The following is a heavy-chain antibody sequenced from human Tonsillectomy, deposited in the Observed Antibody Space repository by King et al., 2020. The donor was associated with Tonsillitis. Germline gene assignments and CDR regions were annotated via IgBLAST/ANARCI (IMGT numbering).Heavy chain of an antibody. J-gene: IGHJ5*02. Sequence: VQLVESGGGLVQPGGSLRLSCAASGFTFSSYAINWVRQAPGKGREWVSRISGRGGSTYHGDSVKGRFTISRDNSKTTVYLHINSLRAEDTAVYYCTKGSVAGTSNWFDPWGPGTLVTVSS. CDR3: TKGSVAGTSNWFDP. CDR2: ISGRGGST. D-gene: IGHD6-19*01. V-gene: IGHV3-23*04. CDR1: GFTFSSYA.